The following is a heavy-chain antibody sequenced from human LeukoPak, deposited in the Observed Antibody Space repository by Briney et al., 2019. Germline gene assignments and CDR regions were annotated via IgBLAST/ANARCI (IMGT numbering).Heavy chain of an antibody. CDR2: IYYSGSI. Sequence: PSQTLSLTCTVSGGSISSGGYYWSWIRQHPGKGLEWIGYIYYSGSIYYNPSLKSRVTISVDTSKNQFSLKLSSVTAADTAVYYCARGVFWKTYGMDVWGQGTTVTVSS. D-gene: IGHD3-3*01. V-gene: IGHV4-31*03. CDR3: ARGVFWKTYGMDV. J-gene: IGHJ6*02. CDR1: GGSISSGGYY.